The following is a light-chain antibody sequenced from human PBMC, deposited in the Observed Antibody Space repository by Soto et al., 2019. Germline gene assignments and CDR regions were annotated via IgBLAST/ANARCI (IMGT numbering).Light chain of an antibody. CDR3: TSWTTSTTMI. Sequence: QSVLTQPASVSGSPGQSITISCTGTSSDIGAYNFVSWYQQHPGKAPKLMLYDVNIRPSGVSNRFSGSKSGNMASLTISGLQAEDEADYYCTSWTTSTTMIFGGVTKVTVL. V-gene: IGLV2-14*03. CDR1: SSDIGAYNF. CDR2: DVN. J-gene: IGLJ2*01.